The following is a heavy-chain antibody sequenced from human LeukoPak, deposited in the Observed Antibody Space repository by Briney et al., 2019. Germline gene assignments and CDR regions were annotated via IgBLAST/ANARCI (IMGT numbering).Heavy chain of an antibody. J-gene: IGHJ5*02. Sequence: GGSLRLSCAASGFTFSDYYMSWIRQAPGKGLEWVSYISSSGSTIYYADSVKGRYTISRDNTKNSLYLQMNSLRAEDTAVYHCARSRGDYDFWSGYYYNWFDPWGQGTMVTVSS. D-gene: IGHD3-3*01. CDR1: GFTFSDYY. V-gene: IGHV3-11*01. CDR3: ARSRGDYDFWSGYYYNWFDP. CDR2: ISSSGSTI.